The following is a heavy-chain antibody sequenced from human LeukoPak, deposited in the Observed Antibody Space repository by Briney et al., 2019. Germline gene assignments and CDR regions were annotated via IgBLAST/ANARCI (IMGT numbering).Heavy chain of an antibody. CDR2: IRPDGSHI. Sequence: GGSLRLSCVASGFTFNNYAMSWVRQAPGKGLEWVAVIRPDGSHISYVDPVKGRFTISRDNSNNMLYLQMSSLRAEDTALYYCLREVDWKYAFDYWGRGTLVTVSS. J-gene: IGHJ4*02. CDR3: LREVDWKYAFDY. D-gene: IGHD1-7*01. CDR1: GFTFNNYA. V-gene: IGHV3-33*08.